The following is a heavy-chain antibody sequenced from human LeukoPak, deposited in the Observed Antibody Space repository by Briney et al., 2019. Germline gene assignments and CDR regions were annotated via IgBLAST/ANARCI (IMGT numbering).Heavy chain of an antibody. CDR1: GFTFDDYG. CDR2: INWNGGST. V-gene: IGHV3-20*04. J-gene: IGHJ4*02. D-gene: IGHD3-22*01. CDR3: ARMYYYDSSGYYSCFDY. Sequence: GGSLRLSCAASGFTFDDYGMSWVRQAPGKGLEWVSGINWNGGSTGYADSVKGRFTISRDNAKNSLYLQMNSLRAEDTALYYCARMYYYDSSGYYSCFDYWGQGTLVTVSS.